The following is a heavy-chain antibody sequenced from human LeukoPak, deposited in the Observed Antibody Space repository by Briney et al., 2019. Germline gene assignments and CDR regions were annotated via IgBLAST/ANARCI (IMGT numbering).Heavy chain of an antibody. CDR3: ARMQQWLPDY. D-gene: IGHD6-19*01. Sequence: PGGSLRLSCAASGFTFSSYEMNWIRQAPGKGLEWVSYISSSGSTIYYADSVKGRFTISRDNAKNPLYLQMNSLRAEDTAVYYCARMQQWLPDYWGQGTLVTVSS. CDR2: ISSSGSTI. V-gene: IGHV3-48*03. CDR1: GFTFSSYE. J-gene: IGHJ4*02.